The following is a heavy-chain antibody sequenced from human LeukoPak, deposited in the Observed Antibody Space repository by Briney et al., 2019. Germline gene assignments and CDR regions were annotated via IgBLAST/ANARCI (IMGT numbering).Heavy chain of an antibody. Sequence: SETLSLTCTVSGYSISNGYYWGWIRQPPGKGLEWVGSIYHRGSTYYNPSLRSRVTISLDRSKKKFSLKLTSVTAADTAVYYCARRPIVGSTGFYFDPWGPGTLVTVSS. CDR1: GYSISNGYY. CDR2: IYHRGST. D-gene: IGHD1-26*01. CDR3: ARRPIVGSTGFYFDP. V-gene: IGHV4-38-2*02. J-gene: IGHJ5*02.